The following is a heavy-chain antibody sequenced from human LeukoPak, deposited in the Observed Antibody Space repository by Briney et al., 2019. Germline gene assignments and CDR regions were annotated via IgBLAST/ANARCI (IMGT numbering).Heavy chain of an antibody. Sequence: SETLSLTCTVSGYSISSGYYWGWIRQPPGKGLEWIGSIYHSGSTYYNPSLKSRVTISVDRSKNQFSLKVKSVTVADTAVYYCARSPPLGVDYWGQGTRVTVSS. CDR1: GYSISSGYY. CDR3: ARSPPLGVDY. V-gene: IGHV4-38-2*02. CDR2: IYHSGST. J-gene: IGHJ4*02. D-gene: IGHD3-16*01.